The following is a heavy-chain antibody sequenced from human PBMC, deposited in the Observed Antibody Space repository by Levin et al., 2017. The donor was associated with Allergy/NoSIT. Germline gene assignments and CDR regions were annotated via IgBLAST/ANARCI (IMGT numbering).Heavy chain of an antibody. CDR2: INPNSGGT. Sequence: ASVKVSCKASGYTFTGYYMHWVRQAPGQGLEWMGWINPNSGGTNYAQKFQGRVTMTRDTSISTAYMELSRLRSDDTAVYYCAREGSGYNFGLYYWGQGTLVTVSS. D-gene: IGHD5-24*01. CDR1: GYTFTGYY. J-gene: IGHJ4*02. CDR3: AREGSGYNFGLYY. V-gene: IGHV1-2*02.